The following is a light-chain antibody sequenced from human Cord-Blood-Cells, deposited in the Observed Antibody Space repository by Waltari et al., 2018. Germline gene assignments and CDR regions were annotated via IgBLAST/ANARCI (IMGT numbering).Light chain of an antibody. J-gene: IGLJ1*01. CDR1: SSVVGGYNY. CDR3: CSYAGSYV. CDR2: DVS. Sequence: QSALTQPRSVSGSPGQSVTISCTGTSSVVGGYNYVSWYQQHPGKAPKLMIYDVSKRPSGVPDRFSGSKSGNTASLTISGLQAEDEADYYCCSYAGSYVFGTGTKVTVL. V-gene: IGLV2-11*01.